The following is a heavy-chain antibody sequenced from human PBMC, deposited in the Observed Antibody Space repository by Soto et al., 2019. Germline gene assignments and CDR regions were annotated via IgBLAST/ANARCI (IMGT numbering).Heavy chain of an antibody. CDR2: IVVGSGNT. J-gene: IGHJ5*02. D-gene: IGHD3-9*01. CDR1: GFTFTSSA. Sequence: SVKVSCKASGFTFTSSAMQWVRQARGQRLGWIGWIVVGSGNTNYAQKFQERVTITRDMSTSTAYMELSSLRSEDTAVYYCAADLFGYYNNWFDPWGQGTLVTVSS. CDR3: AADLFGYYNNWFDP. V-gene: IGHV1-58*02.